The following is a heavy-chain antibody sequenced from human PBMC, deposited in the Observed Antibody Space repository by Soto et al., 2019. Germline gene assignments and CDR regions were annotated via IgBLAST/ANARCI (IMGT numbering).Heavy chain of an antibody. Sequence: EVQLVESGGGLVKPGGSLRLSCAASGFTFSSYSMNWVRQAPGKGLEWVSSISSSSSYIYYADSVKGRFTISRDNAKNVLYLQMNSLRAEDTAVYYCARERSSSWYSGGDYWGQGTLVTVSS. CDR1: GFTFSSYS. CDR3: ARERSSSWYSGGDY. CDR2: ISSSSSYI. D-gene: IGHD6-13*01. V-gene: IGHV3-21*01. J-gene: IGHJ4*02.